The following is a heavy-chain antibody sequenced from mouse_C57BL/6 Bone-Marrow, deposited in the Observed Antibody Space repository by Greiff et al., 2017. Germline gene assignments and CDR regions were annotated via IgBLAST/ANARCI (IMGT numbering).Heavy chain of an antibody. CDR2: IYPRSGNT. Sequence: QVQLQQSGAELARPGASVKLSCKASGYTFTSYGISWVKQRTGQGLEWIGEIYPRSGNTYYNEKFKGKATLTANKSSSTAYMELLSLTSDDSAAYFCARPYGSSDNYGGQGTTHTVSS. CDR3: ARPYGSSDNY. D-gene: IGHD1-1*01. V-gene: IGHV1-81*01. CDR1: GYTFTSYG. J-gene: IGHJ2*01.